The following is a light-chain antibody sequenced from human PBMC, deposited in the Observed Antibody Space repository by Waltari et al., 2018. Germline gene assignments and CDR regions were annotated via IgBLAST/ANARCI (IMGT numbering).Light chain of an antibody. CDR1: QGLSGS. V-gene: IGKV1-NL1*01. J-gene: IGKJ2*01. CDR3: QQYYSPPHT. CDR2: AAS. Sequence: DIQMTQSPSSLSASVGDRVTITCRASQGLSGSLTWYQRKPGRAPKLLIYAASTLQSGVPSMFSSSGSGTDYTLTINILQPEDFATYYCQQYYSPPHTFGQGTKLEI.